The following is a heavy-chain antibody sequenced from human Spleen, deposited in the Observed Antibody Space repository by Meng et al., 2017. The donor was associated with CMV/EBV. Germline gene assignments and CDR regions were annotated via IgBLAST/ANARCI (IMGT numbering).Heavy chain of an antibody. CDR3: ARDLTRSGYDSGRYYFDY. CDR1: GGTFSSYA. Sequence: ASVKVSCKASGGTFSSYAISWVRQAPGQGLEWMGWISAYNGNTNYAQKLQGRVTMTTDTSTSTAYMELRSLRSDDTAVYYCARDLTRSGYDSGRYYFDYWGQGTLVTVSS. V-gene: IGHV1-18*01. CDR2: ISAYNGNT. D-gene: IGHD5-12*01. J-gene: IGHJ4*02.